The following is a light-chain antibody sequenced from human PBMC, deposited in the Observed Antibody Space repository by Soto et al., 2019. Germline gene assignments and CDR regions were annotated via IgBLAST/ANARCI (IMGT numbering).Light chain of an antibody. CDR3: QQYGSSPRT. Sequence: EIVLTQSPGTLSLSPGERATLSCSSSQSVSSNFLAWYQQRPGQAPRLLIYGASNRATGIPDRFSGSGSGTDFTLTISRLEPEDFAVYYCQQYGSSPRTFGQGTKVDIK. CDR2: GAS. J-gene: IGKJ1*01. V-gene: IGKV3-20*01. CDR1: QSVSSNF.